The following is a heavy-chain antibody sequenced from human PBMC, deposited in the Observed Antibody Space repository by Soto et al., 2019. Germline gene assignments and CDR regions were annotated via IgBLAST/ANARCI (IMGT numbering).Heavy chain of an antibody. CDR2: IYHSGST. CDR1: SGSISSSNW. D-gene: IGHD6-13*01. V-gene: IGHV4-4*02. J-gene: IGHJ3*02. CDR3: AREGRAAAAGTSAFDI. Sequence: QVQLQESGPGLVKPSGTLSLTCAVSSGSISSSNWWSWVRQPPGKGLEWMGEIYHSGSTNYNPSLKSRVTISVDKSKNQFSLKLSSVTAADTAVYYCAREGRAAAAGTSAFDIWGQGTMVTVSS.